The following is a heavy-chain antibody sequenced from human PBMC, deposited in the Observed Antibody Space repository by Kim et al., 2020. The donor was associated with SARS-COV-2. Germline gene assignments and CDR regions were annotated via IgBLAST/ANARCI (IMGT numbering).Heavy chain of an antibody. D-gene: IGHD5-12*01. J-gene: IGHJ1*01. V-gene: IGHV4-34*01. CDR2: INHSGST. CDR1: GGSFSGYY. Sequence: SETLSLTCAVYGGSFSGYYWSWIRQPPGKGLEWIGEINHSGSTNYNPSLKSRVTISVDTSKNQFSLKLSSVTAADTAVYYCGQDNHIGYDTYFQHWGQGT. CDR3: GQDNHIGYDTYFQH.